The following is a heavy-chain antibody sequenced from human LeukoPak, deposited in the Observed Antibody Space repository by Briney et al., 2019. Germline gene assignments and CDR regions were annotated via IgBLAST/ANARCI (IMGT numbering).Heavy chain of an antibody. V-gene: IGHV4-4*02. CDR3: ARDPGAGKYQLLSNAHYYYYYYMDV. CDR1: GGSISSSNW. CDR2: IYHSGST. J-gene: IGHJ6*03. Sequence: SETLSLTCAVSGGSISSSNWWSWVRQPPGKGLEWIGEIYHSGSTNYNPSLKSRVTISVDKSKNQFSLKLSSVTAADTAVYYCARDPGAGKYQLLSNAHYYYYYYMDVWGKGTTVTVSS. D-gene: IGHD2-2*01.